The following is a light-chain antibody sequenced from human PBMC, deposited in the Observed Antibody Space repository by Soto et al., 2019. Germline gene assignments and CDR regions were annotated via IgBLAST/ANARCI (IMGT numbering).Light chain of an antibody. V-gene: IGLV2-11*01. J-gene: IGLJ1*01. CDR2: DVS. CDR1: SSDVGGYNY. CDR3: CSYAGSYTFYV. Sequence: QSALTQPRSVSGFPGQSVTISCTGTSSDVGGYNYVSWYQQHPGKAPKLMIYDVSKRPSGVPDRFSGSKSGNTASLTISGLQAEDEADYYCCSYAGSYTFYVFGTGTKLTVL.